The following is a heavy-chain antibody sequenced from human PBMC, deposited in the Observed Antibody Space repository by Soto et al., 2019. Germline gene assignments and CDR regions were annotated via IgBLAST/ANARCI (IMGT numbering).Heavy chain of an antibody. CDR2: MSPVFGTT. J-gene: IGHJ4*02. CDR1: GDTFSGYP. Sequence: QVQLVQSGAELKKPGSSVKVSCKASGDTFSGYPINWVRQAPGEGLEWMGRMSPVFGTTNDAQRFEGRVTFTGDESTNTAYMELRGLLSEDTAVYYYARDGGFGELKYWGPGTLVTVSS. CDR3: ARDGGFGELKY. D-gene: IGHD3-10*01. V-gene: IGHV1-69*18.